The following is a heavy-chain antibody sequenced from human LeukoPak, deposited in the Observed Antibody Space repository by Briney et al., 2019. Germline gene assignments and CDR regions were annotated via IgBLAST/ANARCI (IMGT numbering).Heavy chain of an antibody. V-gene: IGHV3-23*01. CDR2: ISGSGGST. Sequence: GGSLRLSCAASGFTFSSYAMSWVRQAPGKGLEWVSAISGSGGSTYYADSVKGRFTISRDNSKNTLYLQTSSLRAEDTAVYYCAKEGLIVVVPAAMGDYWGQGTLVTVSS. CDR3: AKEGLIVVVPAAMGDY. D-gene: IGHD2-2*01. CDR1: GFTFSSYA. J-gene: IGHJ4*02.